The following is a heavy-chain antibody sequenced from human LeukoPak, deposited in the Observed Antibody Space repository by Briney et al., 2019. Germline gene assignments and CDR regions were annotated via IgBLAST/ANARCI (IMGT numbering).Heavy chain of an antibody. Sequence: SETLCLTCTVSGYSISSGSYWGCIRQPPGKGLEWIGTIYHSGSTYYNPSLKSRVTISVDTSKNQFSLKLRSVTAADTALYYCARCKCRSTTCFGGSWFYPWGQGTLVTVSS. D-gene: IGHD2-2*01. CDR3: ARCKCRSTTCFGGSWFYP. CDR2: IYHSGST. V-gene: IGHV4-38-2*02. CDR1: GYSISSGSY. J-gene: IGHJ5*02.